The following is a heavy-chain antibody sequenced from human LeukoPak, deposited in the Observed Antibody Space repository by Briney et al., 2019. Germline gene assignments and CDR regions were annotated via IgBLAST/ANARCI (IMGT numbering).Heavy chain of an antibody. CDR3: ARSIQWFGELSLGY. J-gene: IGHJ4*02. V-gene: IGHV1-2*02. Sequence: ASVKVSCKASGYTFTDYSLHWVRQAPGQGLEWMGWINPKSSGTNYAQKFQDRVTMTSDTSISTAYMELMRLRSEDTAVYYCARSIQWFGELSLGYWGQGTLVTVSS. D-gene: IGHD3-10*01. CDR2: INPKSSGT. CDR1: GYTFTDYS.